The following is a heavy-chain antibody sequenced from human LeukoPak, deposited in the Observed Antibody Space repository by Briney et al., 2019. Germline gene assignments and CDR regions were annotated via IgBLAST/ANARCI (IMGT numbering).Heavy chain of an antibody. CDR1: GYTFTSYY. CDR2: INPNGGST. V-gene: IGHV1-46*01. Sequence: GASVKVSCKASGYTFTSYYMHWVRQAPGQGLEWMGIINPNGGSTSYAQKFQGKVTMTRDTSTSTVYMELSSLRSEDTAVYYCARGYCSGGSCHYTFYYFDYRGQGNLVTVSS. CDR3: ARGYCSGGSCHYTFYYFDY. J-gene: IGHJ4*02. D-gene: IGHD2-15*01.